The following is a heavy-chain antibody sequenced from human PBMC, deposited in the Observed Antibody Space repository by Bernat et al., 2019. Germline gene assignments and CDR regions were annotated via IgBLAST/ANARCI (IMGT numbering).Heavy chain of an antibody. J-gene: IGHJ5*02. CDR1: GFTFSSYG. D-gene: IGHD4-17*01. CDR3: AREDGDYVNWFDP. V-gene: IGHV3-33*01. CDR2: IWYDGSNK. Sequence: QVQLVESGGGLVQPGRSLRLSCAASGFTFSSYGMHWVRQAPGKGLEWVAVIWYDGSNKYYADSVKGRFTISRDNSKNTLYLQMNSLRAEDTAVYYCAREDGDYVNWFDPWGQGTLVTVSS.